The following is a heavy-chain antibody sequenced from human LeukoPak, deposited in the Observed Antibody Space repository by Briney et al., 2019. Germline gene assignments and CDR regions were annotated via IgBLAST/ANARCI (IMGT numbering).Heavy chain of an antibody. V-gene: IGHV1-46*01. J-gene: IGHJ6*03. CDR2: INPSGGST. CDR1: GYTFTSYY. D-gene: IGHD5-12*01. CDR3: ARGVATITYYYYYMDV. Sequence: ASVKVSCKASGYTFTSYYMHWVRQAPGQGLEWMGIINPSGGSTSYAQKFQGRVTMTRDTSTSTVYMELSSLRSEDTAVYYCARGVATITYYYYYMDVWGKGTTVTVSS.